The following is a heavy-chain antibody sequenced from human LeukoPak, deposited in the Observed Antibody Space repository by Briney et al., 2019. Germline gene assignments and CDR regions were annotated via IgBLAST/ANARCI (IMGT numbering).Heavy chain of an antibody. D-gene: IGHD3-10*01. V-gene: IGHV3-30*02. J-gene: IGHJ3*02. CDR2: IRHVGSNE. Sequence: GGSLRLSCVASGFAFSNYGMHWVRQAPGKGLEWVAFIRHVGSNEYYADSVRGRFAISRDNSQNTLHLQMNILRVEDTAVYYCVKDWGVLPDYTADGFDIWGPATMVTVSS. CDR3: VKDWGVLPDYTADGFDI. CDR1: GFAFSNYG.